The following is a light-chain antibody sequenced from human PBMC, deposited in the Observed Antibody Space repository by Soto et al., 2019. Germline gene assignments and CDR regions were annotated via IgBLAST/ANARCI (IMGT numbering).Light chain of an antibody. V-gene: IGKV1-17*01. CDR2: RAS. J-gene: IGKJ1*01. CDR3: PQHDSYPWA. CDR1: QSIRCA. Sequence: DIQMTQSPSTLSASVGDRGNISCRASQSIRCALGWYQQKPGKAPKRLIHRASSFQSGVPSRFSGSGSGTEFTLTISSLQPDDFATYYCPQHDSYPWAFGQGTKVDNK.